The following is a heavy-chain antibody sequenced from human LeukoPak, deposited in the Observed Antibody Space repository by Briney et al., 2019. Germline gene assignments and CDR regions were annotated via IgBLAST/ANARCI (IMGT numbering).Heavy chain of an antibody. Sequence: GGSLRLSCAVSGFTSSTYWMSWVRQAPGKGLEWVANIKQDGSEKYYVDSVKGRFTISRDNAKNSLYLQMNSLRAGDTAVYYCARWAGGHYDYWGQGTLVTVSS. J-gene: IGHJ4*02. CDR3: ARWAGGHYDY. V-gene: IGHV3-7*03. D-gene: IGHD1-26*01. CDR2: IKQDGSEK. CDR1: GFTSSTYW.